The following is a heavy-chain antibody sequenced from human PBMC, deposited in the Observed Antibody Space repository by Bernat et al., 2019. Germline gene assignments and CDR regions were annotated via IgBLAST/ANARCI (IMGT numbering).Heavy chain of an antibody. D-gene: IGHD2-15*01. V-gene: IGHV3-11*05. J-gene: IGHJ4*02. CDR3: ARDGGQSHGTALYFDY. CDR2: IGSSGSYT. CDR1: GFTFSDYY. Sequence: QVQLVESGGGLVKPGVSLRLSCAASGFTFSDYYMSWIRQAPGKGLEWVSYIGSSGSYTNYADSVKGRFTISRDNAKNSLFLQMNGLRAEDTAIYYCARDGGQSHGTALYFDYWGQGTLVTVSS.